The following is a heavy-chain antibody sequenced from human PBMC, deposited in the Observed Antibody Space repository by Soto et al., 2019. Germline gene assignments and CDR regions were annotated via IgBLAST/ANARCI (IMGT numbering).Heavy chain of an antibody. CDR1: GGTFSGYY. CDR2: INDRGSI. V-gene: IGHV4-34*04. CDR3: ARESHDILTGPPWVWYFDL. Sequence: QVQLQQWGAGPLRPLETLSLTCGVSGGTFSGYYWAWIRQSPGKGLEWIGEINDRGSINNNQSLKSRDSISVDTSKNHYSLNLRSVTAADTAVYYCARESHDILTGPPWVWYFDLWGRGTLVTVSS. J-gene: IGHJ2*01. D-gene: IGHD3-9*01.